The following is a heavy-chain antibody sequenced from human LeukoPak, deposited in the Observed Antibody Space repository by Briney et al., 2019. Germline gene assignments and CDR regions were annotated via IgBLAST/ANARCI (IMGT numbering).Heavy chain of an antibody. D-gene: IGHD6-19*01. CDR2: ISWNSGSI. J-gene: IGHJ4*02. V-gene: IGHV3-9*01. CDR1: GFTFDDYA. Sequence: PGGSLRLSCAASGFTFDDYAMHWVRQAPGKGLEWVSGISWNSGSIGYADSVKGRFTISRDNAKNSLSLQMNSLRAEDTAVYYCARELGKYRRILGRDSQWLAVSGFDNWGQGILVTVSS. CDR3: ARELGKYRRILGRDSQWLAVSGFDN.